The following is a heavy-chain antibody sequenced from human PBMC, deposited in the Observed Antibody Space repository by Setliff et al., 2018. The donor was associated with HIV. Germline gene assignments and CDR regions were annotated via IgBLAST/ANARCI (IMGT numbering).Heavy chain of an antibody. D-gene: IGHD3-16*01. V-gene: IGHV1-8*02. CDR1: GYTFINYD. CDR2: MNPDSGNT. CDR3: ARGKVLRGEERNMITGALDV. Sequence: GASVKVSCKASGYTFINYDIYWVRQTTGQGLEWMGWMNPDSGNTGYAQKFQGRVTMTRNTSISTAYMDLSSLRSEDTAVYYCARGKVLRGEERNMITGALDVWGQGSLVTVSS. J-gene: IGHJ3*01.